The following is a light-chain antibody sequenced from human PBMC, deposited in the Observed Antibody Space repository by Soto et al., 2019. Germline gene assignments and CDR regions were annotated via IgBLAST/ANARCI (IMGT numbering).Light chain of an antibody. CDR3: QQYTGYSTWE. Sequence: DTQMNHNPSTLPPAVGDRGTSRCRSSQSISRWLAWCQQKPGKAPKVLIWDASSLQRGVPSRFSGCGSGTEFTLTISGLHPDAFATYYCQQYTGYSTWEFGEGTQVDIK. CDR1: QSISRW. J-gene: IGKJ1*01. CDR2: DAS. V-gene: IGKV1-5*01.